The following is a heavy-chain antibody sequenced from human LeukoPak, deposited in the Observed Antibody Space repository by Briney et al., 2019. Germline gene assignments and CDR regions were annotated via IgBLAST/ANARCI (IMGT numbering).Heavy chain of an antibody. CDR1: GYTFTGYY. V-gene: IGHV1-2*02. Sequence: ASVKVSCKASGYTFTGYYMHWVRQAPGQGLEWMGWINPNSGGTNYAQKFQGMVTMTRDTSISTAYMELSRLRSDDTAVYYCATTSYCSGGSCYSEDYWGQGTLVTVSS. CDR3: ATTSYCSGGSCYSEDY. D-gene: IGHD2-15*01. CDR2: INPNSGGT. J-gene: IGHJ4*02.